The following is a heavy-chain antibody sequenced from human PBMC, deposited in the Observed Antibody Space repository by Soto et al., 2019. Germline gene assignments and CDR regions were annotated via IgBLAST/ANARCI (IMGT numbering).Heavy chain of an antibody. J-gene: IGHJ4*02. D-gene: IGHD3-22*01. CDR3: AREIYDDYDSSGFDH. V-gene: IGHV3-48*01. CDR2: ISSSSSTI. CDR1: GFTFSSYW. Sequence: GGSLRLSCAASGFTFSSYWMHWVRQAPGKGLEWVSYISSSSSTIYYADSVKGRFTISRGNAKNSLYLQMNSLRAEDTAVYYCAREIYDDYDSSGFDHWGQGTLVTVSS.